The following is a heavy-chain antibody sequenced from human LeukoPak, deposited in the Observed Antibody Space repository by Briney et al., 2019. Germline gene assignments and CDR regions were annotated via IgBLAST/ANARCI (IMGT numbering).Heavy chain of an antibody. CDR3: ARLPDYYDSSGGMGYNWFDP. Sequence: GESLKISCKGSGYSFTSYWIGWVRQMPGKALEWMGITYPGDSDTRYSPSFQGQVTISADKSISTAYLQWSSLKASDTAMYYCARLPDYYDSSGGMGYNWFDPWGQGPLVTVSS. J-gene: IGHJ5*02. D-gene: IGHD3-22*01. CDR1: GYSFTSYW. V-gene: IGHV5-51*01. CDR2: TYPGDSDT.